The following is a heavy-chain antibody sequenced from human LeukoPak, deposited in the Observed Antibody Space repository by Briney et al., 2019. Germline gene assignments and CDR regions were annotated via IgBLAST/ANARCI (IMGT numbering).Heavy chain of an antibody. Sequence: ASVKVSCTASGYTFTSYGISWVRQAPGQGLEWMGWISAYNGNTNYAQKLQGRVTMTTDTSTSTAYMELRSLRSDDTAVYYCARVTLSVGGWYSDNWFNPWGQGTLVTVSS. D-gene: IGHD6-19*01. CDR3: ARVTLSVGGWYSDNWFNP. J-gene: IGHJ5*02. V-gene: IGHV1-18*01. CDR1: GYTFTSYG. CDR2: ISAYNGNT.